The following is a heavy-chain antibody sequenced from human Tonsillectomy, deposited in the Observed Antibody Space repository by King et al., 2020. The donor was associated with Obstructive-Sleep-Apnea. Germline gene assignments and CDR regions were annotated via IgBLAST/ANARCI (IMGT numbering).Heavy chain of an antibody. CDR2: IYWDDDK. V-gene: IGHV2-5*02. Sequence: ITLKESGPTLVKPTQTLTLTCTFSGFALSTSGVGVGWIRQPPGKALEWLALIYWDDDKRYSPSLKRRLTITKGTSKNQGVLTMNNMGPVDTATYYCAHSVGYCSGGSCSYYFDYWGQGTLVTVSS. CDR3: AHSVGYCSGGSCSYYFDY. D-gene: IGHD2-15*01. CDR1: GFALSTSGVG. J-gene: IGHJ4*02.